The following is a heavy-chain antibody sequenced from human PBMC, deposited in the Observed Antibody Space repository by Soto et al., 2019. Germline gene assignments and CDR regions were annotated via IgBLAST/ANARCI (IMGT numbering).Heavy chain of an antibody. CDR2: TSYAGDNK. CDR1: GFTFSSYA. D-gene: IGHD1-1*01. Sequence: GGSLRLSCAASGFTFSSYAMHWVRQAPGKALEWVAVTSYAGDNKYYADSVKGRFTVSRDNSKNTVYLQMNSLRAEDTAIYYCARDTIGRVKAYYFDSWGQGTMVTVYS. CDR3: ARDTIGRVKAYYFDS. J-gene: IGHJ4*02. V-gene: IGHV3-30-3*01.